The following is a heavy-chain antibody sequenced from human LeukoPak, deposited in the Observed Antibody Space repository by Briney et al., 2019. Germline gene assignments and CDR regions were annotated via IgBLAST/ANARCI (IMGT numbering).Heavy chain of an antibody. CDR1: GGSISSYY. CDR3: ATLGSPYDYVWGSYL. D-gene: IGHD3-16*02. J-gene: IGHJ4*02. V-gene: IGHV4-59*01. CDR2: IYYSGST. Sequence: SETLSLTCTVSGGSISSYYWSWIRQPPGKGLEWIGYIYYSGSTNYNPSLKSRVTISVDTSKNQFSLKLSSVTAADTAVYYCATLGSPYDYVWGSYLWGQGTLVTVSS.